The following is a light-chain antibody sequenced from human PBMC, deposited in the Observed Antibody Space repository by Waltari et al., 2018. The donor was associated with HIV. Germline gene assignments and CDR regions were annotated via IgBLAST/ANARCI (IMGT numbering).Light chain of an antibody. Sequence: AIQMTQSPSSLSASVGDRVTSTCRASQGIRNDLGWYQQKPGKAPKLLIYDVFNLQSGVPSRFSGSGSGTDFTLTISSLQPEDFATYYCLQDYAYPRTFGQGTKVEIK. CDR2: DVF. CDR1: QGIRND. V-gene: IGKV1-6*01. CDR3: LQDYAYPRT. J-gene: IGKJ1*01.